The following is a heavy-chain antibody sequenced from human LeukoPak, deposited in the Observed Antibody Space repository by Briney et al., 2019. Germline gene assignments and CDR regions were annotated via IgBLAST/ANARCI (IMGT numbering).Heavy chain of an antibody. V-gene: IGHV4-34*01. CDR3: ARGGYSGYVAWFDP. CDR1: GGSLSNYY. CDR2: INHSAST. D-gene: IGHD5-12*01. Sequence: SETLSLTCAVDGGSLSNYYWSWIRQPPGKGLEWIGEINHSASTTYNPSLKSRVTISVDTSKNQFSLKLSSVTAADTAVYYCARGGYSGYVAWFDPWGQGTLVTVSS. J-gene: IGHJ5*02.